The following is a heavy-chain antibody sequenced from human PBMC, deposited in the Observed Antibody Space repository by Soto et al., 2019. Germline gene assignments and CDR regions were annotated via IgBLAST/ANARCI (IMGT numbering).Heavy chain of an antibody. CDR3: ARHLGGYYYYGMDV. CDR2: ISYSGST. J-gene: IGHJ6*02. Sequence: SETLSLTCTVSGGSISSSSYYWGWIRQPPGKGLEWIGSISYSGSTYYNPSLKSRVTISVDTFKNQFSLKLSSVTAADTAVYYCARHLGGYYYYGMDVWGQGTTVTVSS. V-gene: IGHV4-39*01. CDR1: GGSISSSSYY. D-gene: IGHD3-10*01.